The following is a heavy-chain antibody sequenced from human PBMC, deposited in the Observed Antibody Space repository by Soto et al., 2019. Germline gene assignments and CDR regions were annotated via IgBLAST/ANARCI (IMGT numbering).Heavy chain of an antibody. J-gene: IGHJ4*02. CDR1: GYTFTSYH. V-gene: IGHV1-18*01. Sequence: QVQLVQSGAEVKKPGASVKVSCKTSGYTFTSYHISWVRQAPGQGLEWKGWISAYTSNTTYAQKFQGRVTITTDTLTSTAYMEPRSLRSDDTAGYYCARDTPPTDYWCQGTLVTVSS. CDR2: ISAYTSNT. CDR3: ARDTPPTDY.